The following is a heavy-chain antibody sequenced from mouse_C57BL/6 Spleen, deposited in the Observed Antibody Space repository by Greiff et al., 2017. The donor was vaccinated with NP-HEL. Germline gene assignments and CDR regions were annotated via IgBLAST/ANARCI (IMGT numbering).Heavy chain of an antibody. CDR3: ARGGYGSSYGY. CDR2: IYPSDSET. V-gene: IGHV1-61*01. CDR1: GYTFTSYW. D-gene: IGHD1-1*01. J-gene: IGHJ2*01. Sequence: VQLQQPGAELVRPGSSVKLSCKASGYTFTSYWMDWVKQRPGQGLEWIGNIYPSDSETHYNQKFKDKATLTVDKSSSTAYMQLSSLTSEDSAVYYCARGGYGSSYGYWGQGTTLTVSS.